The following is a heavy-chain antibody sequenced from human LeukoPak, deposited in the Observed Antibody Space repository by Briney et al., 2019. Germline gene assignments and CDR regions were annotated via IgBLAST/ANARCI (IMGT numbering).Heavy chain of an antibody. CDR2: ISSSSSYT. V-gene: IGHV3-11*05. D-gene: IGHD5-12*01. Sequence: GGSLRLSCAASGFXFSDYYISWIRQAPGKGLEWVSYISSSSSYTNYADSVKGRFTISRDNAKNSLYLQMNSLRAEDTAVYYCARAPRSSGYGLRYYFDYWGQGTLVTVSS. CDR3: ARAPRSSGYGLRYYFDY. CDR1: GFXFSDYY. J-gene: IGHJ4*02.